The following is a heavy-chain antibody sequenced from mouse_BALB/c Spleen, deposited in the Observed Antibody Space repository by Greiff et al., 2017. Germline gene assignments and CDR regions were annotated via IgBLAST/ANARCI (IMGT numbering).Heavy chain of an antibody. J-gene: IGHJ4*01. D-gene: IGHD2-4*01. V-gene: IGHV5-17*02. CDR1: GFTFSSFG. Sequence: EVMLVESGGGLVQPGGSRKLSCAASGFTFSSFGMHWVRQAPEKGLEWVAYISSGSSTIYYADTVKGRFTISRDNPKNTLFLQMTSLRSEDTAMYYCARDYDGGGYYAMDYWGQGTSVTVSS. CDR2: ISSGSSTI. CDR3: ARDYDGGGYYAMDY.